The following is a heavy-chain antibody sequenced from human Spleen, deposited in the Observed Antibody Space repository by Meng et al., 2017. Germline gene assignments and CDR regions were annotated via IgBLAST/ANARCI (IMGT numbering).Heavy chain of an antibody. CDR2: ISGHGNTI. CDR3: ARISGDRGGDFDY. J-gene: IGHJ4*02. D-gene: IGHD3-16*01. V-gene: IGHV3-48*03. CDR1: GFIFSNYE. Sequence: GESLKISCAASGFIFSNYEMNWVRQVPGKGLEWISYISGHGNTIYYADSVKGRFTISRDNAENSLYLQMYSLTAEDTAVYYCARISGDRGGDFDYWGQGTLVTVSS.